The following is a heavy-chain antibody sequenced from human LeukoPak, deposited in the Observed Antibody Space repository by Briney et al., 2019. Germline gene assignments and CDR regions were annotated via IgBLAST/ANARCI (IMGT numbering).Heavy chain of an antibody. CDR3: ARTSKSPYDYVWGSDQLPYLFDY. V-gene: IGHV4-34*01. CDR1: GGSFSDNY. J-gene: IGHJ4*02. D-gene: IGHD3-16*02. CDR2: INQSGTT. Sequence: SETLSLTCAIYGGSFSDNYWSWIRQPPGKGLEWIGEINQSGTTNYNPPLKSPVTISVDTSTNQFSLKLSSVTAADTAVYYCARTSKSPYDYVWGSDQLPYLFDYWGQGTLVTVSS.